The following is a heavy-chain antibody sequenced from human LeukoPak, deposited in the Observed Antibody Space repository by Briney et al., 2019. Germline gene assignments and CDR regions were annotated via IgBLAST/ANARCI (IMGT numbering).Heavy chain of an antibody. Sequence: PGRSLRLSCAAPGFTFDDYAMHWVRQAPGKGLEWVSGISWNSGSIGYADSVKGRFTISRDNAKNSLYLQMNSLRAEDTALYYCAKDDDSSGFDYWGQGTLVTVSS. V-gene: IGHV3-9*01. J-gene: IGHJ4*02. D-gene: IGHD3-22*01. CDR2: ISWNSGSI. CDR1: GFTFDDYA. CDR3: AKDDDSSGFDY.